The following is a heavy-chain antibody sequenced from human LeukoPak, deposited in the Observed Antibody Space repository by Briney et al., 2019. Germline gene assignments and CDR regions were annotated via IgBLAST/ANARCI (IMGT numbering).Heavy chain of an antibody. D-gene: IGHD6-19*01. CDR2: SHNSGIS. V-gene: IGHV4-61*08. J-gene: IGHJ4*02. CDR1: GGSISSGGYS. CDR3: ARGGWSLDY. Sequence: SETLSLTCAVSGGSISSGGYSWSWIRQPPGKGLEWIGYSHNSGISDYNPSLKSRVTMSVDTSKNQFSLKLSSVTAADTAVYYCARGGWSLDYWGQGALVTVSS.